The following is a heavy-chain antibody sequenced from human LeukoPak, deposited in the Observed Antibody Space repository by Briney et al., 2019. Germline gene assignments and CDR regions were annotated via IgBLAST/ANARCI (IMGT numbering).Heavy chain of an antibody. J-gene: IGHJ6*03. D-gene: IGHD3-3*01. CDR2: IRSKANSYAT. CDR3: TREYDFWSGYRYYYYYYYMDV. Sequence: PGGSLKLSCAASGFTFSGSAMHWVRQASGKGLEWVGRIRSKANSYATAYAASVKGRFTISRDDSKKTAYLQMNSLKTEDTAVYYCTREYDFWSGYRYYYYYYYMDVWGKGTTVTVSS. V-gene: IGHV3-73*01. CDR1: GFTFSGSA.